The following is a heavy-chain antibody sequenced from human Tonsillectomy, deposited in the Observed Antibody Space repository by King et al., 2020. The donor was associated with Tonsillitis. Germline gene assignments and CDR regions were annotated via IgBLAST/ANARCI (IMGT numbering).Heavy chain of an antibody. D-gene: IGHD6-13*01. CDR3: ARNSRSYYYEMDV. CDR1: GGSISSGGYS. V-gene: IGHV4-30-2*01. CDR2: IYHSGST. J-gene: IGHJ6*02. Sequence: QLQESGSGLVKPSQTLSRTCAVSGGSISSGGYSWSWIRQPPGQGLEWIGYIYHSGSTYYNPSLKSRVTISVDRSKNQFSLKLSSVTAADTAVYYCARNSRSYYYEMDVWGQGTTVTVSS.